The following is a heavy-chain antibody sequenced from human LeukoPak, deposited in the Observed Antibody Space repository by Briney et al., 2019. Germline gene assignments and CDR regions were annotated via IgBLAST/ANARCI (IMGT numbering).Heavy chain of an antibody. CDR1: GFTFSKAW. V-gene: IGHV3-15*01. D-gene: IGHD2-8*01. J-gene: IGHJ4*02. CDR3: TADQSCSNGVCYDRGDY. CDR2: IKTKTDGSTT. Sequence: GGTLRLSCAASGFTFSKAWMSWVRHAPGKGLEWGSRIKTKTDGSTTDYAAPVKGRFTISRDDSKNTLFLLMNSLKPEDTAVYYCTADQSCSNGVCYDRGDYWGQGTLVTVSS.